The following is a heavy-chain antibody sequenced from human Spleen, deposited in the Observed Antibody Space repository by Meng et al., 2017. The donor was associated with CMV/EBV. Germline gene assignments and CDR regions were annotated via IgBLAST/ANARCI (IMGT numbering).Heavy chain of an antibody. V-gene: IGHV4-4*02. CDR1: GGSISSSNL. J-gene: IGHJ4*02. CDR3: ARIERRQILKYCGSDCSTTDY. CDR2: IYHSGST. D-gene: IGHD2-21*02. Sequence: QVQLQESGPGLVKPSGTLSLTCPVSGGSISSSNLWTWVRQVPGKGLEWIGEIYHSGSTNYNPSLKSRVTISVDKFKNQFSLKLGSVTAADTAVYYCARIERRQILKYCGSDCSTTDYWGQGTLVTVSS.